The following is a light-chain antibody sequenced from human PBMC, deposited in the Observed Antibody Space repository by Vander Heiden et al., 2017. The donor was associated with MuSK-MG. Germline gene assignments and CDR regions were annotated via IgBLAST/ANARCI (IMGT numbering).Light chain of an antibody. V-gene: IGKV1-39*01. CDR3: QQCYSTPRT. CDR1: RSSSSY. Sequence: DIQLRRSPSSPSASVRDRVTITCPTNRSSSSYLDWYQQKPGKAPRLLIYAASSMESGIPARFSGSGSGTDFTLTISSLQPEDFAAYYCQQCYSTPRTFGQGTKVEIK. J-gene: IGKJ1*01. CDR2: AAS.